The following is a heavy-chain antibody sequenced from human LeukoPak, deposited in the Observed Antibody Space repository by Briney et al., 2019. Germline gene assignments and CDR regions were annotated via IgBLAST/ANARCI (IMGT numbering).Heavy chain of an antibody. CDR3: AKSFRGIPRSHNDY. D-gene: IGHD3-10*01. CDR2: ISGSGGST. CDR1: GFTFSSYA. Sequence: GGSLRLSCAASGFTFSSYAMSWVRQAPGKGLEWVSAISGSGGSTYYADSVKGRFTISRDNSKNTLYLQMNSLRAEDTAVYYCAKSFRGIPRSHNDYWGQGTLVTVSS. V-gene: IGHV3-23*01. J-gene: IGHJ4*02.